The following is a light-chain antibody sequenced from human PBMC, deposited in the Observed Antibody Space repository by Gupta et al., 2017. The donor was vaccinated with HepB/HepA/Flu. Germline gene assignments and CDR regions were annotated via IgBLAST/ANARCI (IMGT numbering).Light chain of an antibody. CDR3: QQYGSSPCS. V-gene: IGKV3-20*01. CDR2: GAS. J-gene: IGKJ2*04. CDR1: QSVSSSY. Sequence: EIVLTQSPGTLSLSPGERATHSCRASQSVSSSYLAWYQQKPGQAPRLLIYGASSRATGIPDRFSGSGSGTDFTLTISRLEPEDVAVYYCQQYGSSPCSFGQGTKLEIK.